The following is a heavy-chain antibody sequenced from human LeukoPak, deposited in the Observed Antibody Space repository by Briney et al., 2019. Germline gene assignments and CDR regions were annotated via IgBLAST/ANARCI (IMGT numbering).Heavy chain of an antibody. J-gene: IGHJ5*02. CDR2: INHSGST. V-gene: IGHV4-34*01. CDR3: ARHLKRDRFDP. CDR1: GGSFSGYY. Sequence: SETLSLTCAVYGGSFSGYYWSWIRQPPGKGLEWIGEINHSGSTNYNPSLKSRVTISVDTSKNQFSLKLSSVTAADTAVYYCARHLKRDRFDPWGQGTLVTVSS.